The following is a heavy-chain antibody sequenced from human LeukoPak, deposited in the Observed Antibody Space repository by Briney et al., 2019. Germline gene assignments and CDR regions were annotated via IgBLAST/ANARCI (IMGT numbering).Heavy chain of an antibody. CDR2: INPNSGGT. J-gene: IGHJ4*02. D-gene: IGHD1-26*01. CDR3: ARVMGATLPHVHY. V-gene: IGHV1-2*02. Sequence: GASVKVSCKASGYRFTDFYMHWVRQAPGQGLEWMGWINPNSGGTNYAQKFQGRVTMTRDTSISTAYMELSRLRSDDTAVYYCARVMGATLPHVHYWGQGTLVTVSS. CDR1: GYRFTDFY.